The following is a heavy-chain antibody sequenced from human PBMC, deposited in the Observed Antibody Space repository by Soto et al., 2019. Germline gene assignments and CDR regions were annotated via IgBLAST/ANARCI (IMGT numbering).Heavy chain of an antibody. D-gene: IGHD1-1*01. V-gene: IGHV3-23*01. CDR3: EKVQLERVIQGAFDI. Sequence: EVQLLESGGGLVQPGGSLRLSCAASGFTFSSYAMSWVRQAPGKGLEWVSAISGSGGSTYYADSVKGRFTISRDNSKNTLYQQMNSLRAEDTAVYYCEKVQLERVIQGAFDIWGQGTMVTVSS. J-gene: IGHJ3*02. CDR1: GFTFSSYA. CDR2: ISGSGGST.